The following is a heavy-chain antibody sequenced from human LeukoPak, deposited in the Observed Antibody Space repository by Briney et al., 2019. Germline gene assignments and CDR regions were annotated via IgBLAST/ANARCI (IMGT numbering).Heavy chain of an antibody. J-gene: IGHJ4*02. V-gene: IGHV4-30-4*08. CDR2: IYYSGST. Sequence: SETLSLTCTVSGGSISSGDYYWSWIRQPPGKGLEWIGYIYYSGSTYYNPSLKSRVTISVDTSKNQSSLKLSSVTAADTAVYYCARDKPNCSSTSCYDYWGQGTLVTVSS. CDR1: GGSISSGDYY. CDR3: ARDKPNCSSTSCYDY. D-gene: IGHD2-2*01.